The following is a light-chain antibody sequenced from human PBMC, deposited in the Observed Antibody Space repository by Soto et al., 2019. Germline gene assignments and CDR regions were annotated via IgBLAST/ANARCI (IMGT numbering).Light chain of an antibody. CDR3: SSYTSSSTYV. V-gene: IGLV2-14*01. CDR2: EVS. J-gene: IGLJ1*01. CDR1: SSDVGGYKY. Sequence: QSALTQPASVSGSPGQSITISCTGTSSDVGGYKYVSWYQQHPGKAPKLMIYEVSNRPSGVSIRFSGSKSGNTASLTISGLQAEDEADYYCSSYTSSSTYVFGTGTKVTVL.